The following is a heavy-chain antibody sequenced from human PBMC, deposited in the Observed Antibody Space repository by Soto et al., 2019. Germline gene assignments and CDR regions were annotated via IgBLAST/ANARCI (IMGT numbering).Heavy chain of an antibody. V-gene: IGHV1-69*12. CDR3: ARAIYDDVWGSYRSIDY. J-gene: IGHJ4*02. D-gene: IGHD3-16*02. CDR2: IIPIFGTA. Sequence: QVQLVQSGAEVKKPGSSVKVSCKASGGTFSSYAISWVRQAPGQGLEWMGGIIPIFGTANYAQKFQGRVTITDDESTSTAYMELSSLGSEDTAVYYCARAIYDDVWGSYRSIDYWGQGTLVTVSS. CDR1: GGTFSSYA.